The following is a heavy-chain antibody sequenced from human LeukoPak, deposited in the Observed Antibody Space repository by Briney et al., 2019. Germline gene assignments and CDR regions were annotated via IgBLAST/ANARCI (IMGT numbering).Heavy chain of an antibody. D-gene: IGHD3-22*01. V-gene: IGHV3-30-3*01. CDR3: VRGVGLYDSIDYFDY. CDR1: GFTYNICA. J-gene: IGHJ4*02. CDR2: ISYDGNNK. Sequence: AGGSLRLSCAASGFTYNICAMHWVRQAPGKGLEWVTTISYDGNNKYYADSVRGRFTISRDNSKNTLYLQMNSLRADDTAVYYCVRGVGLYDSIDYFDYWGPGTLLIVSS.